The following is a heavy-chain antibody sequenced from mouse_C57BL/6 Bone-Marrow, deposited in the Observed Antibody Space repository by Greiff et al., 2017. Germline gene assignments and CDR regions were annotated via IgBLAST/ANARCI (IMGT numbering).Heavy chain of an antibody. J-gene: IGHJ3*01. CDR2: IDPETGGT. V-gene: IGHV1-15*01. CDR1: GYTFTDYE. CDR3: TRNLLLRCWFAY. D-gene: IGHD1-1*01. Sequence: QVQLKASGAELVRPGASVTLSCKASGYTFTDYEMHWVKQTPVHGLEWIGAIDPETGGTAYNPKFKGKAILTADKSSSTAYMELRSLTSEDSAVYYCTRNLLLRCWFAYWGPGTLVTVSA.